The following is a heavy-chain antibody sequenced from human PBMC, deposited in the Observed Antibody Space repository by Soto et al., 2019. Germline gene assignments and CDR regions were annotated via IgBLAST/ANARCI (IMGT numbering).Heavy chain of an antibody. CDR3: AGIYDGSGYYQGNGPFDI. V-gene: IGHV5-51*01. D-gene: IGHD3-22*01. CDR1: GYSFTNYW. J-gene: IGHJ3*02. Sequence: GESLKIACQGSGYSFTNYWIGWVRQMPGKGLEWMGIIYPGDSDTRYSPSFQGQVTISADKSTGTAYLQWSSLKASDTAMYYWAGIYDGSGYYQGNGPFDIWGKGKRDTV. CDR2: IYPGDSDT.